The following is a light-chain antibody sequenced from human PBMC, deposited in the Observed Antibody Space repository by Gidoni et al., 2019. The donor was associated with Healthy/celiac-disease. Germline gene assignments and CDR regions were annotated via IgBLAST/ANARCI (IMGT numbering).Light chain of an antibody. J-gene: IGLJ3*02. CDR3: CSYAGSSTFSLV. CDR2: EGS. Sequence: PGQSITISCTGTSSDVGSYNLVSWYQQHPGKAPKLMIYEGSKRPSGVSNRFSGSKSGNTASLTISGLQAEDEADYYCCSYAGSSTFSLVFGGGTKLTV. CDR1: SSDVGSYNL. V-gene: IGLV2-23*03.